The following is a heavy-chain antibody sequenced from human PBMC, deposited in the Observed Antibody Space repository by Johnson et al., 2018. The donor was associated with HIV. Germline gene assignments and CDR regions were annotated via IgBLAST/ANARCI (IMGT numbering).Heavy chain of an antibody. Sequence: VQLVESGGGLIQPGGSLRLSCAASGFTVSSNYMSWVRQAPVKGLEWVSVIYRGGSTYYADSVKGRFTISRDNSKNTLYLQMNRLRAEDTAVYYCARRRSYSSSWEPPDDAFDIWGQGTMVTVSS. D-gene: IGHD6-13*01. V-gene: IGHV3-53*01. CDR3: ARRRSYSSSWEPPDDAFDI. J-gene: IGHJ3*02. CDR1: GFTVSSNY. CDR2: IYRGGST.